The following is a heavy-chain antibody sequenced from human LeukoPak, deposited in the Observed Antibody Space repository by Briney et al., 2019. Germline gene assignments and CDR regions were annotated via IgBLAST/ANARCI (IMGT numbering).Heavy chain of an antibody. CDR3: ARDYIAGSSSPYYFDY. CDR2: ISSSSSYI. V-gene: IGHV3-21*01. J-gene: IGHJ4*02. D-gene: IGHD6-13*01. CDR1: GFTFSSYS. Sequence: PGGSLRLSCAASGFTFSSYSMNWVRQAPGKGLEWVSSISSSSSYIYYADSVKGRFTISRDNAKNSLYLQMNSLRAEDTAVYYCARDYIAGSSSPYYFDYWGQGTLVTVSS.